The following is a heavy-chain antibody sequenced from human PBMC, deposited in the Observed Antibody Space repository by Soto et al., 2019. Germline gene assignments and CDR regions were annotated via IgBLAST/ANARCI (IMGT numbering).Heavy chain of an antibody. J-gene: IGHJ5*02. CDR2: INHSGST. Sequence: SETLSLTCAVYGGSFSGYYWSWIRQPPGKGLEWIGEINHSGSTNYNPSLKSRVTISVDTSKNQFSLKLSSVTAADTAVYYCARGLRSYLPRRITMVRGAQRFDPWGQGTLVTVSS. CDR3: ARGLRSYLPRRITMVRGAQRFDP. CDR1: GGSFSGYY. V-gene: IGHV4-34*01. D-gene: IGHD3-10*01.